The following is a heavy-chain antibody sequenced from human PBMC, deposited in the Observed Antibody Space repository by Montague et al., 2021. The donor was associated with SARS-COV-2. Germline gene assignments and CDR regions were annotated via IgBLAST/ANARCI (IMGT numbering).Heavy chain of an antibody. V-gene: IGHV4-34*01. CDR3: ARGLTDVTVILVFVGASLYFDS. D-gene: IGHD3-22*01. J-gene: IGHJ4*02. CDR2: INHSGGT. CDR1: GGSFSGHS. Sequence: SETLSLTCAVYGGSFSGHSWTWIRQPPGKGLEWIGEINHSGGTNYNPSLKSRVTISVDTSKNQFSLKLGSLTAADTAVYHCARGLTDVTVILVFVGASLYFDSWGQGARVTVSS.